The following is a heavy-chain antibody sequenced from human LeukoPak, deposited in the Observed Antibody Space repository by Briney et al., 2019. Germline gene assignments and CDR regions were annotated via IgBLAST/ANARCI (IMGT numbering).Heavy chain of an antibody. CDR2: ISSSGSTI. V-gene: IGHV3-11*01. J-gene: IGHJ4*02. CDR3: ARDSTSNTAMMYYFDY. Sequence: GGSLRLSCAASGFTFSDYYMSWIRRAPGEGLEWVSYISSSGSTIYSADSVKGRFTISRDNAKNSLYLQMNNLRAEDTAVYYCARDSTSNTAMMYYFDYWGQGTLVTVSS. CDR1: GFTFSDYY. D-gene: IGHD5-18*01.